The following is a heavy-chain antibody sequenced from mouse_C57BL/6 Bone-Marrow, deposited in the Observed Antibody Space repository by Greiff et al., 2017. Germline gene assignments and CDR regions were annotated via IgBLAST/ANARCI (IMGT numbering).Heavy chain of an antibody. CDR2: SWWDDDK. J-gene: IGHJ4*01. CDR3: ARMGGGVYAMDY. V-gene: IGHV8-8*01. CDR1: GFSLSTFGMG. Sequence: QVTLKESGPGILQPSQTLSLTCSFSGFSLSTFGMGVGWIRQPSGKGLEWLAHSWWDDDKYYNPALKSRLTISTDTSQNQVFLKIANVDTADTATYYCARMGGGVYAMDYWGQGTSVTVSS.